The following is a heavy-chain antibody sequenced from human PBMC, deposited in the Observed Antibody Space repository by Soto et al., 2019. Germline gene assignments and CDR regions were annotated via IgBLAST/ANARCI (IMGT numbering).Heavy chain of an antibody. CDR3: ARDNSLEALDY. CDR2: ISSSSSYT. J-gene: IGHJ4*02. V-gene: IGHV3-11*06. D-gene: IGHD3-3*01. CDR1: GFTFSDYY. Sequence: GGSLRLSCAASGFTFSDYYMSWIRQAPGKGLEWVSYISSSSSYTNYADSVKGRFTISRDNAKNSLYLQMDSLRAEDTAVYYCARDNSLEALDYWGQGTLVTVSS.